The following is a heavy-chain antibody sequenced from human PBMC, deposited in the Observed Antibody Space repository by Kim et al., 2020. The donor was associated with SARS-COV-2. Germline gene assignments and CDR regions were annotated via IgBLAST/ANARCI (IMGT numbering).Heavy chain of an antibody. CDR2: IFSSGNS. V-gene: IGHV4-59*01. CDR1: GGSISSSY. CDR3: ARAPLISYFDHPRGSFDV. Sequence: SETLSLTCTVSGGSISSSYWSWIRQPPGKGLEWIGYIFSSGNSNYNPSLKTRVTISVDSSMNQFSLNLRSVTAADTAVYYCARAPLISYFDHPRGSFDVWGQGTMVTVSS. D-gene: IGHD3-9*01. J-gene: IGHJ3*01.